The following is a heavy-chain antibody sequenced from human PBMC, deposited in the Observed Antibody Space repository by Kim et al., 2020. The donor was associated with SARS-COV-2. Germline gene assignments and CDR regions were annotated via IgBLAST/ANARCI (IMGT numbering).Heavy chain of an antibody. CDR3: AREPYDFWIGYPYYYYGMDV. D-gene: IGHD3-3*01. CDR1: GYTFTSYY. CDR2: INPSGGST. V-gene: IGHV1-46*01. J-gene: IGHJ6*02. Sequence: ASVKVSCKASGYTFTSYYMHWVRQAPGQGLEWMGIINPSGGSTSYAQKFQGRVTMTRDTSTSTVYMELSSLRSEDTAVYYCAREPYDFWIGYPYYYYGMDVWGQVTTVTVSS.